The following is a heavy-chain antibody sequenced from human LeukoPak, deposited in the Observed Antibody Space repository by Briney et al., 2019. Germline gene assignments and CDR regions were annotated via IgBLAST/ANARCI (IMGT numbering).Heavy chain of an antibody. CDR1: GLTVGRNY. CDR2: IYSGGST. J-gene: IGHJ4*02. CDR3: ARVGGH. V-gene: IGHV3-53*01. Sequence: GGSLRLSCAASGLTVGRNYMSWVRQAPGKGLESVSVIYSGGSTYYADSVRGRFTISRDNSKNTLYLQMNSLRVEDTAVYYCARVGGHWGQGTLVTVSS. D-gene: IGHD3-10*01.